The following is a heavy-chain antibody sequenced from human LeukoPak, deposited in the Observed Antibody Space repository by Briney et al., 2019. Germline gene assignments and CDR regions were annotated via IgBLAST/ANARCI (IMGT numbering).Heavy chain of an antibody. CDR3: VRDYFRGDIVATIMDY. Sequence: GASVKVSCKASGYMFTGNYMHWVRQAPGQGLEWMGWINPNIGGTNYAQKFQGRVTMNRDTSISTAYMELSRLRSDDTAVYYCVRDYFRGDIVATIMDYWGQGTLVTVSS. CDR1: GYMFTGNY. D-gene: IGHD5-12*01. CDR2: INPNIGGT. J-gene: IGHJ4*02. V-gene: IGHV1-2*02.